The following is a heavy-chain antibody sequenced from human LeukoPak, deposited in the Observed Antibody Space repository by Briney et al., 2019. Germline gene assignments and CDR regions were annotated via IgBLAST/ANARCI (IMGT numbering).Heavy chain of an antibody. J-gene: IGHJ4*02. CDR1: GFTFSSYW. Sequence: GGSLRHSCAASGFTFSSYWMSWVRQAPGKGLEWVANIKKDGSEKYYVDSVKGRFTISRDNAKTSLYLQMNSLRAEDTAVYYCALGGSSGYSYWGQGTLVTVSS. V-gene: IGHV3-7*01. D-gene: IGHD3-22*01. CDR2: IKKDGSEK. CDR3: ALGGSSGYSY.